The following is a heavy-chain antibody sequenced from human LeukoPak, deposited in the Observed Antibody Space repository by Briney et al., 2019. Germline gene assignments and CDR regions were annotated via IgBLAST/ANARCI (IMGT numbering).Heavy chain of an antibody. CDR1: GGSISTYY. V-gene: IGHV4-4*07. Sequence: TSETLSLTCTVCGGSISTYYWSWIRQPAGKGLEWIGRIYTSGSNNYNPSLKSRLTMSIEPSKNQFSLKLSSVTAADTAVYYCARHRGYSYGFDDFNIWGQGTMVIVSS. CDR3: ARHRGYSYGFDDFNI. J-gene: IGHJ3*02. CDR2: IYTSGSN. D-gene: IGHD5-18*01.